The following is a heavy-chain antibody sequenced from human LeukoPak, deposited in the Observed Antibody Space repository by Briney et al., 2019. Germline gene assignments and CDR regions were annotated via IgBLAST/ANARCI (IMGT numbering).Heavy chain of an antibody. V-gene: IGHV3-23*01. D-gene: IGHD5-24*01. CDR3: AKDRRDGYNFPLAFDI. Sequence: HSGGSLRLSCAASGSTFSSYAMTWVRQAPGKGLEWVSAMSGGGGSTYYADSVKGRFTISRDNSKNTLYLQMSSLRAEDTAVYYCAKDRRDGYNFPLAFDIWGQGKMVTVSS. CDR1: GSTFSSYA. J-gene: IGHJ3*02. CDR2: MSGGGGST.